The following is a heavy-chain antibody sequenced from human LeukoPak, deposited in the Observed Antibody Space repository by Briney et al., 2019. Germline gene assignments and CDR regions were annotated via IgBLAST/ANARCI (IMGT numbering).Heavy chain of an antibody. V-gene: IGHV4-59*12. CDR1: GGSISSYY. J-gene: IGHJ4*02. CDR3: AIAGEYSSSVPRWDFDY. Sequence: SETLSLTCTVSGGSISSYYWSWIRQPPGKGLEWIGYIYYSGSTNYNPSLKSRVTISVDTSKNQFSLKLSSVTAADTAVYYCAIAGEYSSSVPRWDFDYWGQGTLVTVSS. D-gene: IGHD6-6*01. CDR2: IYYSGST.